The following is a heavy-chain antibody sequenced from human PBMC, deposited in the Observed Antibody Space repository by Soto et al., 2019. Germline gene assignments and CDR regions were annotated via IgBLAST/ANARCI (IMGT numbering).Heavy chain of an antibody. CDR1: GYSFAGYW. CDR3: ARQIYDSDTGPNFQYYFDS. CDR2: IDPIDSQT. D-gene: IGHD3-22*01. V-gene: IGHV5-10-1*01. Sequence: PGESLKISCNGSGYSFAGYWITWVRQKPGKGLEWMGRIDPIDSQTYYSPSFRGHVTISVTKSITTVFLQWSSLRASDTAMYYCARQIYDSDTGPNFQYYFDSWGQGTPVTVSS. J-gene: IGHJ4*02.